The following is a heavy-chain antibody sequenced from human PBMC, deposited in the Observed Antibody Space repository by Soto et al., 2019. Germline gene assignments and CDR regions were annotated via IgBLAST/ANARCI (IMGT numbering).Heavy chain of an antibody. Sequence: EVQLVESGGGLVQPGGSLRLSCAASGFSFSTYDMNWFRQAPGKGLEWVSSISSGGQTIKSTDSVKGRFTISRDNAKNSLYLQMSGLSDEDTGVYYCARDPQRGYSGMDVWGQGTTVTVSS. D-gene: IGHD2-2*01. CDR2: ISSGGQTI. CDR3: ARDPQRGYSGMDV. J-gene: IGHJ6*02. CDR1: GFSFSTYD. V-gene: IGHV3-48*02.